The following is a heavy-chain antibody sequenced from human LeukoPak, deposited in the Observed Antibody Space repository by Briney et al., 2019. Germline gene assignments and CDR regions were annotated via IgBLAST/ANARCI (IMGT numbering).Heavy chain of an antibody. CDR2: IYYSGST. J-gene: IGHJ4*02. CDR1: GGSISSYY. Sequence: PSETLSLTCTVSGGSISSYYWSWIRQPPGKGLEWIGYIYYSGSTNYNPSLKSRVTISVDTSKNQFSLKLSSVTAADTAVYYCARDVKYSSGWYFDYWGQGTLVTVSS. D-gene: IGHD6-19*01. CDR3: ARDVKYSSGWYFDY. V-gene: IGHV4-59*12.